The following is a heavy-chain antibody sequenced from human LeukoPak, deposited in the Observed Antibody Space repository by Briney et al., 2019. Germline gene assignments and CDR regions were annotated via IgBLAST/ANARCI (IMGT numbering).Heavy chain of an antibody. CDR2: INHSGST. D-gene: IGHD6-6*01. J-gene: IGHJ4*02. CDR1: GGSFSGYY. CDR3: ARGRLGLFLSSSSIYFDY. Sequence: SETLSLTCAVYGGSFSGYYWSWIRQPPGKGLEWIGEINHSGSTNYNPSLKSRVTISVDTSKNQFFLKLSSVTAADTAVYYCARGRLGLFLSSSSIYFDYWGQGTLVTVSS. V-gene: IGHV4-34*01.